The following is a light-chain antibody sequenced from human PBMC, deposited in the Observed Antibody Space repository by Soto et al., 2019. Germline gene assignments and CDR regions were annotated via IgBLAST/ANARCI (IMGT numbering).Light chain of an antibody. CDR2: KAS. Sequence: DIEMTQSPSTLSASVGDRFTIXXRASQSISSWLAWYQQKPGKAPKXMIYKASTLKSGVPSRFSGSGAGTEFTLTISRLEPEDFAVYYCQQYDNSAWTFGQGTKVDNK. CDR3: QQYDNSAWT. CDR1: QSISSW. J-gene: IGKJ1*01. V-gene: IGKV1-5*03.